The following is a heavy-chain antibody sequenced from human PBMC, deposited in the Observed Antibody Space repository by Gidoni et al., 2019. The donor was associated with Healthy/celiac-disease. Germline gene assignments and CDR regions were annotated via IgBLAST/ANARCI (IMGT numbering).Heavy chain of an antibody. D-gene: IGHD6-13*01. J-gene: IGHJ6*03. CDR2: ISSSSSYT. CDR3: ARVRYSSHYYYMDV. Sequence: QVQLVESGGGLVKPGGSLRLSCAASGFTFSDYYMSWIRQAPGKGLEWVSYISSSSSYTNYADSVKGRFTISRDNAKNSLYLQMNSLRAEDTAVYYCARVRYSSHYYYMDVWGKGTTVTVSS. V-gene: IGHV3-11*06. CDR1: GFTFSDYY.